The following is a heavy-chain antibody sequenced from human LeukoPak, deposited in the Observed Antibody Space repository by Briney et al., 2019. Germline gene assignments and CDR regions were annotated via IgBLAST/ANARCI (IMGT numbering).Heavy chain of an antibody. Sequence: ASVKVSCKASGYTFTGYYMHWVRQAPGQGLEWMGWINPNSGGTNYAQKFQGRVTMTRDTSISTAYMELSRLRSDDTAVYYCARAGSRWQLDLNYWGLGTLVTVSS. CDR3: ARAGSRWQLDLNY. D-gene: IGHD6-6*01. CDR1: GYTFTGYY. J-gene: IGHJ4*02. CDR2: INPNSGGT. V-gene: IGHV1-2*02.